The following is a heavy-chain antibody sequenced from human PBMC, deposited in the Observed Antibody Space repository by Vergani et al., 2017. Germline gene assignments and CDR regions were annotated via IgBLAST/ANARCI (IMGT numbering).Heavy chain of an antibody. J-gene: IGHJ4*02. V-gene: IGHV1-69*04. Sequence: QVQLVQSGAAVKKPGSSVKVSCKASGGTFSSSAISWVRQAPGQRLEWMGRIIPILGIANSAQKFQGRVTITADKSTSTAYMELSSLRSEDTAVYYCASDLEVAGTVDYWGQGTLVTVSS. CDR3: ASDLEVAGTVDY. D-gene: IGHD6-19*01. CDR2: IIPILGIA. CDR1: GGTFSSSA.